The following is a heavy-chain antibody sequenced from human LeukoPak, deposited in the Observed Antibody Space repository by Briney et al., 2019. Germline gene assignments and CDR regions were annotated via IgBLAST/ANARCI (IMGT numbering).Heavy chain of an antibody. CDR3: ARDGGWYFDY. Sequence: GGSLRLSCAASGFTFSFYRMNWVRQAPGKWLEWVSYISSSSSTIYYADSVKGRFTISRDNAKNSLYLQMSSLRDEDTAVYYCARDGGWYFDYWGQGTLVTVSS. CDR2: ISSSSSTI. J-gene: IGHJ4*02. V-gene: IGHV3-48*02. CDR1: GFTFSFYR. D-gene: IGHD3-16*01.